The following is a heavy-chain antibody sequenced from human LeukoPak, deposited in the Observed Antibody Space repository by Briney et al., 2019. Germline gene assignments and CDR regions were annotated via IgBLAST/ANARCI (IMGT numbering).Heavy chain of an antibody. CDR1: GYTFTSYD. CDR3: ARLITEDYYDSSGPIIDY. J-gene: IGHJ4*02. Sequence: ASVKVSCXASGYTFTSYDINWVRQATGQGLEWMGWMNPNSGNTGYAQKFQGRVTMTRNTSMSTAYMELSSLRSEDTAVYYCARLITEDYYDSSGPIIDYWGQGTLVTVSS. D-gene: IGHD3-22*01. CDR2: MNPNSGNT. V-gene: IGHV1-8*01.